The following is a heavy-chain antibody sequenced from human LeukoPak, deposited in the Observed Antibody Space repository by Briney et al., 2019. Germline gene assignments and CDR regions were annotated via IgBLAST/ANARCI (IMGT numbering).Heavy chain of an antibody. J-gene: IGHJ3*02. CDR3: ARAIFYYDSGGYDDAFDI. V-gene: IGHV3-9*01. CDR1: GFIFNNYA. Sequence: GGSLRLSCAGSGFIFNNYAMHWVRQPPGKGLEWVSGISWNSGSIDYADSVKGRFTISRDNAKNSLYLQMHSLRAEDTAVFYCARAIFYYDSGGYDDAFDIWGQGTMVTVSS. CDR2: ISWNSGSI. D-gene: IGHD3-22*01.